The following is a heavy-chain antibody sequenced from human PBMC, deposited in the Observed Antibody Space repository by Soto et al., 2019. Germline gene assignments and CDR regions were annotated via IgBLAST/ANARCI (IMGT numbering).Heavy chain of an antibody. D-gene: IGHD5-18*01. CDR1: GYTFTGYY. CDR2: INPNSGGT. J-gene: IGHJ4*02. CDR3: ARGSWIQLWPEDFDY. V-gene: IGHV1-2*04. Sequence: QVQLVQSGAEVKKPGASVKVSCKASGYTFTGYYMHWVRQAPGQGLEWMGWINPNSGGTNYAQKFQGWVTMTRDTSLSTAYMELSRLRSDDTAVYYCARGSWIQLWPEDFDYWGQGTLVTVSS.